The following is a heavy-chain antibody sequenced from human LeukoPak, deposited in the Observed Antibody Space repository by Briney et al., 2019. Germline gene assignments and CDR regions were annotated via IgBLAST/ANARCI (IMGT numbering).Heavy chain of an antibody. V-gene: IGHV1-69*01. Sequence: SVKVSCKASGGTFSSYAISWVRQAPGQGLEWMGGIIPIFGTANYAQKFQGRVTITADESTCTAYMELSSLRSEDTAVYYCARVFPYYDFWSGYYSFDYWGQGTLVTVSS. CDR1: GGTFSSYA. CDR3: ARVFPYYDFWSGYYSFDY. D-gene: IGHD3-3*01. J-gene: IGHJ4*02. CDR2: IIPIFGTA.